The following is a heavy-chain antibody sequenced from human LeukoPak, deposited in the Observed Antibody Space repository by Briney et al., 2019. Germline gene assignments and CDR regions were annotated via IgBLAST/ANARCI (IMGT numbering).Heavy chain of an antibody. J-gene: IGHJ3*02. D-gene: IGHD6-13*01. CDR3: AKDASARVSSAFDI. CDR2: ISWNSGSI. CDR1: GFTFTSYG. V-gene: IGHV3-9*03. Sequence: GGSLRLSCAASGFTFTSYGMTWVRQAPGKGLEWVSGISWNSGSIGYADSVKGRFTISRDNAKNSLYLQMNSLRAEDMALYYCAKDASARVSSAFDIWGQGTMVTVSS.